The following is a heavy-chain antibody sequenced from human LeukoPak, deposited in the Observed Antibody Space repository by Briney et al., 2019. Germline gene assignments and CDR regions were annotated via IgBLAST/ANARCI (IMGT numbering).Heavy chain of an antibody. V-gene: IGHV4-59*08. CDR2: IYYSGST. D-gene: IGHD6-13*01. J-gene: IGHJ6*02. CDR3: ARQEAAAGYYYGMDV. Sequence: PSETLSLTCTVSGGSISSYYWSWIRQPPGKGLEWIGYIYYSGSTNYNPSLKSRVTISVDTSKSQFSLKLSSVTAADTAVYYCARQEAAAGYYYGMDVWGQGTTVTVSS. CDR1: GGSISSYY.